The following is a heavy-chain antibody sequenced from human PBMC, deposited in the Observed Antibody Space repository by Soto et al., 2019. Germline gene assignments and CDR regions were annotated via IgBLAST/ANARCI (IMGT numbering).Heavy chain of an antibody. CDR1: GDTFSDYY. V-gene: IGHV1-2*02. Sequence: QVQLVQSGAEVRKPGASVKVSCKASGDTFSDYYIHWVRQAPGQGLEWMGWINPNSGGTKYAPKFQGGVTMTRDTPITTAYMELSRLRSGDTAVYYCAREPATAKPEGVDFWGQGTLVTVSS. CDR2: INPNSGGT. CDR3: AREPATAKPEGVDF. D-gene: IGHD1-1*01. J-gene: IGHJ4*02.